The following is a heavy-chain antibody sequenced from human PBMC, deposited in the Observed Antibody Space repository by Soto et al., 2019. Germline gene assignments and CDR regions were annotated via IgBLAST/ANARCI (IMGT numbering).Heavy chain of an antibody. J-gene: IGHJ6*02. CDR3: ARLPYYDFWSGFGMDV. D-gene: IGHD3-3*01. V-gene: IGHV5-51*01. CDR1: GYSFTSYW. Sequence: GESLKISCKGSGYSFTSYWIGWVRQMPGKGLEWMGIIYPGDSDTRYSPSFQGQVTISADKSISTAYLQWSSLKASDTAMYYCARLPYYDFWSGFGMDVWGQGTTVTVSS. CDR2: IYPGDSDT.